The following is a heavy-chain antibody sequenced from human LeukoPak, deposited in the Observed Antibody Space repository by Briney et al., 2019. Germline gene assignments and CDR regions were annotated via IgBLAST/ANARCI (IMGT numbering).Heavy chain of an antibody. J-gene: IGHJ4*02. Sequence: GGSLRLSCAASGFTFNTYTMNWVRQAPGKGLVWVSRINSDGSSTSYADSVKGRFTISRDNAKNTLYLQMNSLRAEDTAVYYCARDLWFGELDDFDYWGQGTLVTVSS. CDR3: ARDLWFGELDDFDY. CDR2: INSDGSST. CDR1: GFTFNTYT. V-gene: IGHV3-74*01. D-gene: IGHD3-10*01.